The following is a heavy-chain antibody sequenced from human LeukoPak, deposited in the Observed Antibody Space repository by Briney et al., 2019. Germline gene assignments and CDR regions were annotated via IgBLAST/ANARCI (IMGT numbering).Heavy chain of an antibody. V-gene: IGHV1-46*01. CDR3: ARPTTAVTVDFQH. Sequence: ASVKVSCKASGYTFTGYYMHWVRQAPGQGLEWMGIINPSGGSTSYAQKFQGRVTMTRDTSTSTVYMELSSLRSEGTAVYYCARPTTAVTVDFQHWGQGTLVTVSS. CDR1: GYTFTGYY. J-gene: IGHJ1*01. CDR2: INPSGGST. D-gene: IGHD4-23*01.